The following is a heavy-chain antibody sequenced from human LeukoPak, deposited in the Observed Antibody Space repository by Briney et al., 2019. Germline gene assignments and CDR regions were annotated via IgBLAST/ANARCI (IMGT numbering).Heavy chain of an antibody. Sequence: ASVKVSCKASGYTFTGYYMHWVRQAPGQGLEWMGWINPNSGGTNYAQKFQGRVTMTRDTSISTAYMELSRLRSDDTAVYYCAREGSGSYYNEFFYWGQGTLVTVSS. J-gene: IGHJ4*02. D-gene: IGHD3-10*01. CDR1: GYTFTGYY. V-gene: IGHV1-2*02. CDR3: AREGSGSYYNEFFY. CDR2: INPNSGGT.